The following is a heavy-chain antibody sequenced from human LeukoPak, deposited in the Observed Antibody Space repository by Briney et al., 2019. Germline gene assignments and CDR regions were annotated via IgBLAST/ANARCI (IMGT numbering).Heavy chain of an antibody. D-gene: IGHD2-2*02. J-gene: IGHJ4*02. CDR2: ISGSGGST. V-gene: IGHV3-23*01. Sequence: AGGSLRLSCAASGFTFSSYWMHWVRQAPGKGLEWVSAISGSGGSTYYADSVKGRFTISRDNSKNTLYLQMNSLRAEDTAVYYCAKDPYIVVVPAAIRFDYWGQGTLVTVSS. CDR1: GFTFSSYW. CDR3: AKDPYIVVVPAAIRFDY.